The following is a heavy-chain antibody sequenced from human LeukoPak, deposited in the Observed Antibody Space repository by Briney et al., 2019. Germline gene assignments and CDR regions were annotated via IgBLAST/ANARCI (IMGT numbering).Heavy chain of an antibody. CDR3: ARASRDGYNYHYYYYMDV. V-gene: IGHV4-59*01. D-gene: IGHD5-24*01. Sequence: KTSETLSLTCAVYGGSFSGYYWSWIRQPPGKGLEGMGYIYYSGSTNYNPSLKSRVTISVDTSKNPFSLKLSSVTAADTAVYYCARASRDGYNYHYYYYMDVWGKGTTVTISS. CDR2: IYYSGST. J-gene: IGHJ6*03. CDR1: GGSFSGYY.